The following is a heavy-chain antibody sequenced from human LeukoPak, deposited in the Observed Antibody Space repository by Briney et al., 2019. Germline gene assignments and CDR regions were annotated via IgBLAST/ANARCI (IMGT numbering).Heavy chain of an antibody. V-gene: IGHV4-59*01. CDR2: ISYSGST. D-gene: IGHD2-8*02. CDR1: GGSISTYY. J-gene: IGHJ6*03. Sequence: SETLSLTRTVSGGSISTYYWSWIRQPPGKGLEWIGYISYSGSTNYNPSLKSRVTISVDTSKKQFSLKLSSVTAADTAVYYCARALVRQSTYYYYYYMDVWGKGTTVTVSS. CDR3: ARALVRQSTYYYYYYMDV.